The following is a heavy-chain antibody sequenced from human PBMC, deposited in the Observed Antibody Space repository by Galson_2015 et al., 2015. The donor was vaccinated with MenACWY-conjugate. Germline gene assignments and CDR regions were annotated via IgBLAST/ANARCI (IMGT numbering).Heavy chain of an antibody. J-gene: IGHJ4*02. D-gene: IGHD3-16*01. CDR2: IDPSDSYT. V-gene: IGHV5-10-1*01. CDR1: GYSFSSYW. Sequence: QSGAEVKKREESLRISCKGSGYSFSSYWISWVRQMHGKGLEWMGRIDPSDSYTNYSPSFQGNVIISADKSINTAYMQWSSQKASDTDMYYCARHWGAFGEYVDWGQGALVTVSS. CDR3: ARHWGAFGEYVD.